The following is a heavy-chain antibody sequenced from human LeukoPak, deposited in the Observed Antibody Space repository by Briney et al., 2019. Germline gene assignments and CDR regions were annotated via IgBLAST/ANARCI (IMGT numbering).Heavy chain of an antibody. CDR3: ARHSSAARPNFDY. D-gene: IGHD6-6*01. V-gene: IGHV4-39*01. CDR1: GGSISGSNYY. J-gene: IGHJ4*02. CDR2: IYYSGTT. Sequence: SETLSLTCTVSGGSISGSNYYWGWIRQPPGKGLEWIGSIYYSGTTYYNPSLKSRVTISVDTSKNQFSLEVTSMTAADTAVYYCARHSSAARPNFDYWGQGTLVTVSS.